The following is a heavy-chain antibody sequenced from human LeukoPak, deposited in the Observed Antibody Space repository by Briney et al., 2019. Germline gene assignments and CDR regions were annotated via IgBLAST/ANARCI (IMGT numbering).Heavy chain of an antibody. J-gene: IGHJ3*02. CDR1: GGTFSSYT. CDR3: ARDMSGSSHDAFDI. CDR2: IIPILGIA. Sequence: GASVTVSCKASGGTFSSYTISWVRQAPGQGLEWMGRIIPILGIANYAQKFQGRVTITADKSTSTAYMELSSLRSEDTAVYYCARDMSGSSHDAFDIWGQGTMVTVSS. V-gene: IGHV1-69*04. D-gene: IGHD1-26*01.